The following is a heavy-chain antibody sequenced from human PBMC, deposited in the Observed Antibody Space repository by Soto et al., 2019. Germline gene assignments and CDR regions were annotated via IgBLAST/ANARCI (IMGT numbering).Heavy chain of an antibody. D-gene: IGHD2-8*01. CDR1: GFTVSSNY. CDR2: IYSGGST. V-gene: IGHV3-53*01. Sequence: GGSLRLSCAASGFTVSSNYMSWVRQAPGKGLEWVSVIYSGGSTYYADSVKGRFTISRDNSKNTLYLQMNSLRAEDTAVYYCARDRSHCINGVCYTGSDYWGRGTLVTVSS. J-gene: IGHJ4*02. CDR3: ARDRSHCINGVCYTGSDY.